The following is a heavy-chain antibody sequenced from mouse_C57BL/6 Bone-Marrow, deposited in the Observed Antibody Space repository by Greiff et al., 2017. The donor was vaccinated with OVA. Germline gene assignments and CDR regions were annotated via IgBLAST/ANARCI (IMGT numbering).Heavy chain of an antibody. CDR2: ISSGGDYI. D-gene: IGHD2-1*01. CDR3: TRLLDAMDY. Sequence: EVKLVESGDGLVKPGGSLTLSCAASGFTFSSYAMSWVRQTPEKRLEWVAYISSGGDYIYYADTVKGRFTISRDNARNTLYLQMSSLKSEDTAMYYCTRLLDAMDYWGQGTSVTVSS. CDR1: GFTFSSYA. J-gene: IGHJ4*01. V-gene: IGHV5-9-1*02.